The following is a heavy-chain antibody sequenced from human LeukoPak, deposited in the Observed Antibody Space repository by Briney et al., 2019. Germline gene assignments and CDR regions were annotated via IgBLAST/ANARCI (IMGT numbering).Heavy chain of an antibody. CDR3: ARHLLTRVGEYGYGMDV. J-gene: IGHJ6*02. D-gene: IGHD3-10*01. Sequence: GESLKISCKGSEYSFTSYWIGWVRQMPGKGLEWMGIIYPGDSDTRYSPSFQGQVTISADKSISTAYLQWSSLKASDTAMYYCARHLLTRVGEYGYGMDVWGQGTTVTVSS. CDR2: IYPGDSDT. V-gene: IGHV5-51*01. CDR1: EYSFTSYW.